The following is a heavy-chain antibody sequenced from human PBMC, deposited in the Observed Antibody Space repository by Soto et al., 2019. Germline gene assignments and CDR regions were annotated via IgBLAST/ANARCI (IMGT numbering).Heavy chain of an antibody. Sequence: EVQLVESGGGLVQPGGSLRLSCAASGLTFSNYWMHWVRQPPGKGLLWVSRINPDGSSTNYAGSVEGRFTVSRDNAKNTLYLQMNSLTDGDTAEYYCVRGTSDWYGIDFWGQGTLVTVAS. CDR2: INPDGSST. V-gene: IGHV3-74*01. D-gene: IGHD3-9*01. J-gene: IGHJ4*02. CDR3: VRGTSDWYGIDF. CDR1: GLTFSNYW.